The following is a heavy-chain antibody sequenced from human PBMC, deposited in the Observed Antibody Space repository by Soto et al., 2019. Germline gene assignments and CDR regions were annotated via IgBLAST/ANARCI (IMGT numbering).Heavy chain of an antibody. D-gene: IGHD3-10*01. V-gene: IGHV3-33*01. J-gene: IGHJ4*02. CDR2: IWYDGSNK. Sequence: PGGSLRLSCAASGFTFSSYGMHWVRQAPGKGLEWVAVIWYDGSNKYYADSVKGRFTISRDNSKNTLYLQMNSLRAEDTAVYYCARDRKVLLWFGELFGTPSHWGQGTLVTVSS. CDR3: ARDRKVLLWFGELFGTPSH. CDR1: GFTFSSYG.